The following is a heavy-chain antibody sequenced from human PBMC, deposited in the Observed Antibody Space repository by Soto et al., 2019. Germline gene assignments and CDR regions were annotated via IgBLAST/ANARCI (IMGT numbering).Heavy chain of an antibody. D-gene: IGHD6-19*01. CDR1: GYTFTGYY. J-gene: IGHJ4*02. CDR3: ARDPSNSSGRHLYFDY. CDR2: INPNSGGT. V-gene: IGHV1-2*04. Sequence: ASVKVSCKASGYTFTGYYMHWVRQAPGQGLEWMGWINPNSGGTNYAQKFQGWVTMTRDTSISTAYMELSRLRSDDTAVYYCARDPSNSSGRHLYFDYWGQGTRVTVSS.